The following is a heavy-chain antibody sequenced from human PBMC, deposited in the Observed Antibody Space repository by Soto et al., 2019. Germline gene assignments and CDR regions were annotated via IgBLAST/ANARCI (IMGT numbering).Heavy chain of an antibody. V-gene: IGHV4-30-4*01. CDR2: IYDSGAT. D-gene: IGHD5-18*01. Sequence: TRSLTCSGTGAGVPGRDHFWRWARQTKGKGLEWIGYIYDSGATNYNPAIKSRVTLSLDRPNNEVSLKLRSVTAADTAVYFCVRDLAHGYTGNVWGHGKLV. CDR3: VRDLAHGYTGNV. J-gene: IGHJ3*01. CDR1: GAGVPGRDHF.